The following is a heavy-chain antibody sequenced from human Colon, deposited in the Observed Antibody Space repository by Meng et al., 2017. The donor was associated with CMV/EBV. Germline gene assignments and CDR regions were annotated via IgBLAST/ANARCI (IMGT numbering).Heavy chain of an antibody. CDR2: VNTRSGNT. J-gene: IGHJ4*02. Sequence: KVSCKARGYDFLIYGSHWVRQATGQGPEWMGWVNTRSGNTKYAQKFQGRVTMTRNTAITTAYMELSSLTSADTAVYYCVRGRVVGGGWGQGTLVTVSS. V-gene: IGHV1-8*01. CDR1: GYDFLIYG. D-gene: IGHD2-21*01. CDR3: VRGRVVGGG.